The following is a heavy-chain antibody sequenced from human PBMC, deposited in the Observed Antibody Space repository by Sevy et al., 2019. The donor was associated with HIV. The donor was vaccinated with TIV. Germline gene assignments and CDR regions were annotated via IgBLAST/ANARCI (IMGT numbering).Heavy chain of an antibody. V-gene: IGHV1-24*01. J-gene: IGHJ4*01. Sequence: ASVKVSCKVPGYTLSEVSMHWVRQAPGKGLEWMGGFVPEDGEIVYARKLQGRVTVAEDTLTDTAYLEVTNLRSEDTATYFCVIGDTPRLTGSGTRLKYQSLNYFHFWGQGTLVTVSS. CDR2: FVPEDGEI. CDR3: VIGDTPRLTGSGTRLKYQSLNYFHF. CDR1: GYTLSEVS. D-gene: IGHD2-2*01.